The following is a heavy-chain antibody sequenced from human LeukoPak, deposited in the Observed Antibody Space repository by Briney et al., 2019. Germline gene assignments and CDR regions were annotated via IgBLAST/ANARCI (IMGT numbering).Heavy chain of an antibody. Sequence: GGSLGLSCAASGFTFSNAWMSWVRQAPGKGLEWVGRIKSKTDGGTTDYAAPVKGRFTISRDDSKNTLYLQMNSLKTEDTAVYYCTTDPSYYYGSGSSPPEDYWGQGTLVTVSS. CDR1: GFTFSNAW. CDR3: TTDPSYYYGSGSSPPEDY. V-gene: IGHV3-15*01. J-gene: IGHJ4*02. D-gene: IGHD3-10*01. CDR2: IKSKTDGGTT.